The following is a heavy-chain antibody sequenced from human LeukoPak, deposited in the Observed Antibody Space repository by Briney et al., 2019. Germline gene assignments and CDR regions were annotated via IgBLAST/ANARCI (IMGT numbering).Heavy chain of an antibody. Sequence: GESLKISCKGSGYSFTSYWIGWVCQMPGKGLEWMGIIYPGDSDTRYSPSFQGQVTISADKSISTAYLQWSSLKASDTAMYYCARESQFYCSGGSCYGEDAFDIWGQGTMVTVSS. CDR3: ARESQFYCSGGSCYGEDAFDI. J-gene: IGHJ3*02. D-gene: IGHD2-15*01. CDR1: GYSFTSYW. CDR2: IYPGDSDT. V-gene: IGHV5-51*01.